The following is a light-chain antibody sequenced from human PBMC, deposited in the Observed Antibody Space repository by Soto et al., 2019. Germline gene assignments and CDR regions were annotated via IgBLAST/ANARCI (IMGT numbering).Light chain of an antibody. J-gene: IGKJ1*01. V-gene: IGKV3-20*01. CDR2: GAY. CDR3: KQYGRSPWT. Sequence: EILLTQSPGTLSLSPGERSTLSCRASQSVTSSYLAWYQQKPGQATRLLMYGAYIRATGIPDRFSGSGSGTDFTLTISRLEPEDFAVYYCKQYGRSPWTFGQGTKVDIK. CDR1: QSVTSSY.